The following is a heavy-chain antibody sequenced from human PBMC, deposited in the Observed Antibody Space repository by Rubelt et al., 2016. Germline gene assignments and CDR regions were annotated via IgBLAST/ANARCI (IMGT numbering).Heavy chain of an antibody. Sequence: SYDGSNKYYADSVKGRFTISRDNSKNTLYLQMNSLRAEDTAVYYCARDAGDNHTYVYWGQGTLVTVSS. V-gene: IGHV3-30*01. J-gene: IGHJ4*02. D-gene: IGHD1-14*01. CDR3: ARDAGDNHTYVY. CDR2: SYDGSNK.